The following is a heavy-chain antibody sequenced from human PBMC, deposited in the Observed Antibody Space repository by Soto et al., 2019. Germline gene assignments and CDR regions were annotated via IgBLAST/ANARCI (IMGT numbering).Heavy chain of an antibody. D-gene: IGHD6-19*01. V-gene: IGHV1-3*01. Sequence: QVQLVQSGAEVKKPGASVKVSCKASGYTFTSYAMHWVRQAPGQRLEWMGWINAGSGNTKYSQKFQGRVTITRDTSASTAYMELSSLRSEDTAVYYCARDRIAVAPYYFDYWGQGTLVTVSS. CDR2: INAGSGNT. CDR3: ARDRIAVAPYYFDY. J-gene: IGHJ4*02. CDR1: GYTFTSYA.